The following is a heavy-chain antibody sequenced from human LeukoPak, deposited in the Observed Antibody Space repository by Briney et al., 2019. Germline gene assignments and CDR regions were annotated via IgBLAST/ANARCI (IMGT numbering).Heavy chain of an antibody. J-gene: IGHJ4*02. Sequence: PSETLSLTCAVSGYSISSGYYWGWIRQPPGKGLEWIGAFHNTGAFYYNPSLKSRVTISADMSKNQFSLNLRSVTAADTAMYYCERMYSTSWYVNQWGPGTLVTVSP. CDR3: ERMYSTSWYVNQ. CDR1: GYSISSGYY. V-gene: IGHV4-38-2*01. CDR2: FHNTGAF. D-gene: IGHD2-2*01.